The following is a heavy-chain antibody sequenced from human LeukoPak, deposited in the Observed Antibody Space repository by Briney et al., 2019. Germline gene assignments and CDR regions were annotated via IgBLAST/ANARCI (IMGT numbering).Heavy chain of an antibody. D-gene: IGHD3-10*01. Sequence: GGSLRLSCAASGFTFSSYDMHWVRQATGKGLEWVSAIGTAGDTYYPGSVKGRFTISRENAKNSLYLQMNSLRAGDTAVYYCARAIMVRGVIHFDYWGQGTLVTVSS. CDR2: IGTAGDT. V-gene: IGHV3-13*01. CDR3: ARAIMVRGVIHFDY. CDR1: GFTFSSYD. J-gene: IGHJ4*02.